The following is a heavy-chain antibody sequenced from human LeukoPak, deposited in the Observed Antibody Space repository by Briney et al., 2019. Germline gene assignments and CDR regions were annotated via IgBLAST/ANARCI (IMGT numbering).Heavy chain of an antibody. V-gene: IGHV3-23*01. CDR2: ISGSGGST. D-gene: IGHD6-13*01. J-gene: IGHJ5*02. Sequence: PGGSLRLSCAASGFTFSSYAMSWVRQAPGKGLEWVSAISGSGGSTYYADSVKGRFTISRDNAKNSLYLQMNSLRAEDTAVYYCARDHSSSWYQGFDPWGQGTPVTVSS. CDR1: GFTFSSYA. CDR3: ARDHSSSWYQGFDP.